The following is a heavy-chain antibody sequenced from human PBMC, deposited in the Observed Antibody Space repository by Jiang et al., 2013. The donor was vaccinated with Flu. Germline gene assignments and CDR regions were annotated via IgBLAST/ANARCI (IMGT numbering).Heavy chain of an antibody. D-gene: IGHD3-10*01. J-gene: IGHJ4*02. CDR2: IYWDDDK. Sequence: ERLALIYWDDDKRYSPSLKSRLTITKDTSKNQVVLTMTNMDPVDTATYYCAHSQSLWFGELPFDYWGQGTLVTVSS. V-gene: IGHV2-5*02. CDR3: AHSQSLWFGELPFDY.